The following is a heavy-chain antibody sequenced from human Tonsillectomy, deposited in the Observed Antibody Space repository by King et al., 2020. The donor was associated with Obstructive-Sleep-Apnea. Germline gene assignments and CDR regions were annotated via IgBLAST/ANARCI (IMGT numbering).Heavy chain of an antibody. CDR1: GFTFSSYA. D-gene: IGHD3-10*01. CDR2: ISVSGGST. Sequence: VQLVESGGGLVQPGGSLRLSCAASGFTFSSYAMSWVRQAPGKGLQWVSAISVSGGSTYYADSVKGRFTLSRDNSKNTLFLQMHTLRAEDTAVYYCAKILWFGELGAFDIWGQGTMVTVSS. J-gene: IGHJ3*02. CDR3: AKILWFGELGAFDI. V-gene: IGHV3-23*04.